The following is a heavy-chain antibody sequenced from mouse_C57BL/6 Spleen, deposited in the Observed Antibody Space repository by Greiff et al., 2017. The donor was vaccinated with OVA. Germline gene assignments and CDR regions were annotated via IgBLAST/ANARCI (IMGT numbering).Heavy chain of an antibody. D-gene: IGHD2-2*01. CDR1: GYTFTDYY. CDR2: INPNNGGT. J-gene: IGHJ1*03. CDR3: ARGGSLVWALDWYFDV. V-gene: IGHV1-26*01. Sequence: EVQLQQSGPELVKPGASVKISCKASGYTFTDYYMNWVKQSHGKSLEWIGDINPNNGGTSYNQKFKGKATLTVDKSSSTAYMELRSLTSEDSAVYYCARGGSLVWALDWYFDVWGTGTTVTVSS.